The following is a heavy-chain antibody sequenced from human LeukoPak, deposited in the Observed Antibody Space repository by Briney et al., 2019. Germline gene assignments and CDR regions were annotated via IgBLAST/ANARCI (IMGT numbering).Heavy chain of an antibody. CDR3: AKELHYDFWSGYLYTFDS. CDR2: INGDGTIA. CDR1: GFTFTSYW. Sequence: GGSLRLSCAASGFTFTSYWMHWVRQAPGKGLVWVSRINGDGTIATYADSVKGRFTISRDNAKNTVYLQMNSLRAEDTAIYYCAKELHYDFWSGYLYTFDSWGQGTLVTVSS. J-gene: IGHJ4*02. D-gene: IGHD3-3*01. V-gene: IGHV3-74*01.